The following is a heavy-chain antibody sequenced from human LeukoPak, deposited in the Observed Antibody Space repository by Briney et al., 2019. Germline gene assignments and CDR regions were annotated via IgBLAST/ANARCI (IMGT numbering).Heavy chain of an antibody. J-gene: IGHJ5*02. CDR3: ARPLGYCSDSRCPQSWFDP. CDR1: GGSFSGYY. Sequence: SETLSLTCAVSGGSFSGYYWTWIRQPPGKGVEWIGEINHSGRTNYNPSLKSRVIISVDTSKNQFSLKLNSVTAADTAVYYCARPLGYCSDSRCPQSWFDPWGQGTLVTVSS. V-gene: IGHV4-34*01. D-gene: IGHD2-15*01. CDR2: INHSGRT.